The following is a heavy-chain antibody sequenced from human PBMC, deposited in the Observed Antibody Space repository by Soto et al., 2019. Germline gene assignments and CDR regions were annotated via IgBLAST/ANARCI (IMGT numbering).Heavy chain of an antibody. Sequence: GGSLRLSCAASGLTLSSNDMSWVRQAPGKGLEWVSVILGRDDTTYYADSVKGRFTISRDTFKNTLHLQMNSLRVEDTALYFCTKGAWLDYWGQGTLVTVSS. D-gene: IGHD5-12*01. V-gene: IGHV3-23*01. CDR1: GLTLSSND. CDR3: TKGAWLDY. J-gene: IGHJ4*02. CDR2: ILGRDDTT.